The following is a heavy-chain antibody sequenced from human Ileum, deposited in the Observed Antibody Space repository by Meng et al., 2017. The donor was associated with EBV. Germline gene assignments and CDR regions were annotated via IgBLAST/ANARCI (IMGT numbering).Heavy chain of an antibody. D-gene: IGHD6-19*01. CDR3: ATGVADFEY. Sequence: QVQLVRSGSEVKKPGASVKVSCKASGYTFTSYDLNWVRQGTGQGLEWMGWMNPNRGTTGYAQKFQGRVTMTRNISKSTAYMDLSSLRSEDTAVYYCATGVADFEYWGQGTLVTVSS. CDR2: MNPNRGTT. J-gene: IGHJ4*02. CDR1: GYTFTSYD. V-gene: IGHV1-8*01.